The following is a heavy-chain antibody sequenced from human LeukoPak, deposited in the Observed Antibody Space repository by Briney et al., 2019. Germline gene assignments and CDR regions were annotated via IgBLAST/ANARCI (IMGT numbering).Heavy chain of an antibody. D-gene: IGHD3-10*01. CDR2: IYYSGST. Sequence: SETLSLTCTVSGGSVSSGTYYWRWIRQPPGEGLEWIGYIYYSGSTNYNPSLKSRVTISVDTSKNQFSLKLSSVTAADTAVYYCARVEWFGELSPFDIWGQGTMVTVSS. CDR1: GGSVSSGTYY. V-gene: IGHV4-61*01. J-gene: IGHJ3*02. CDR3: ARVEWFGELSPFDI.